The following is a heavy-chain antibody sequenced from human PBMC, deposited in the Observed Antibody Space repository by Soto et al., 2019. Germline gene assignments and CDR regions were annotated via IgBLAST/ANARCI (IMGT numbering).Heavy chain of an antibody. Sequence: DVQLLESGGDLVQPGGSLSLSCAASGFTSTSFAMSWVRQAPGKGLEWVSTISASGVNTYYTDSVKGRCTISRDNSKGTVSLQMPGLRADDTAVYYCAKGQGVGAIYSLDYWGQGTVVTVSS. J-gene: IGHJ4*02. V-gene: IGHV3-23*01. CDR1: GFTSTSFA. D-gene: IGHD1-26*01. CDR3: AKGQGVGAIYSLDY. CDR2: ISASGVNT.